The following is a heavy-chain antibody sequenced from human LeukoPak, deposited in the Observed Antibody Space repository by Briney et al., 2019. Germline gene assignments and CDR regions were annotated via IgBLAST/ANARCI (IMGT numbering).Heavy chain of an antibody. V-gene: IGHV1-69*13. CDR3: ARGRAEAGTVDY. CDR1: GGTFSSYA. J-gene: IGHJ4*02. CDR2: IIPIFGTA. D-gene: IGHD6-19*01. Sequence: ASVEVSCKASGGTFSSYAISWVRQAPGQGLEWMGGIIPIFGTANYAQKFQGRVTITADESTSTAYMELSSLRSEDTAVYYCARGRAEAGTVDYWGQGTLVTVSS.